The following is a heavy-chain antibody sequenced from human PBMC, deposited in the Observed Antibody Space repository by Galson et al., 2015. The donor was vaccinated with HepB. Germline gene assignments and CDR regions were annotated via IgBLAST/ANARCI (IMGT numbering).Heavy chain of an antibody. CDR3: ARGKYDSGTDYYFDY. Sequence: SLRLSCAASGFSFSSYSMNWVRQAPGKGLEWVSATSSSSIHIYQADSVKGRFTTSRDNAKNSLYLQMNSLRAEDTAVYYCARGKYDSGTDYYFDYWGQGTLVTVSS. J-gene: IGHJ4*02. CDR2: TSSSSIHI. CDR1: GFSFSSYS. V-gene: IGHV3-21*01. D-gene: IGHD3-22*01.